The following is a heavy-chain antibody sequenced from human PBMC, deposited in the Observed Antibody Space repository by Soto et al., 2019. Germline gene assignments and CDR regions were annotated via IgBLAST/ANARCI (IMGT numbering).Heavy chain of an antibody. CDR3: AGLVDTAMVSGVDY. Sequence: QVQLQESGPGLVNPSQTLSLTCTVSGGSISSGDYYWSWIRQPPGKGLEWIGYIYYSGSTYYNPSLKRRVTISVDTSKNQFSLKLSSVTAADTAVYYCAGLVDTAMVSGVDYWGQGTLVTVSA. D-gene: IGHD5-18*01. CDR2: IYYSGST. J-gene: IGHJ4*02. CDR1: GGSISSGDYY. V-gene: IGHV4-30-4*01.